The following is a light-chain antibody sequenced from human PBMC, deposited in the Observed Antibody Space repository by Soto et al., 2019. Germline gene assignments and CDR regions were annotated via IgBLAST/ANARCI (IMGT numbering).Light chain of an antibody. CDR3: SSHTTSNTRV. V-gene: IGLV2-14*03. Sequence: QSVLTQPASVSGSPGQSIAISCTGTSSDVGAYDFVSWYQQHPDKAPKLLIYEVSNRLSGVSDRFSGSKSVNTATLTISGLQAEDEADYYCSSHTTSNTRVFGTGTKLTVL. CDR1: SSDVGAYDF. CDR2: EVS. J-gene: IGLJ1*01.